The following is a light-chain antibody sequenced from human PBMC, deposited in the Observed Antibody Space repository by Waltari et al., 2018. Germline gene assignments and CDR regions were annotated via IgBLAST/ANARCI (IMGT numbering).Light chain of an antibody. CDR1: QSVSRA. Sequence: EIVLTQSPGTLSLSPGERATLSCRASQSVSRALAWYQQKPGQAPRLLIYAASTRATGVPDRFSGSGSGTDFSLTISRLYPEDFAVYYCQHYVNLPVTFGQGTKVEI. J-gene: IGKJ1*01. CDR2: AAS. V-gene: IGKV3-20*01. CDR3: QHYVNLPVT.